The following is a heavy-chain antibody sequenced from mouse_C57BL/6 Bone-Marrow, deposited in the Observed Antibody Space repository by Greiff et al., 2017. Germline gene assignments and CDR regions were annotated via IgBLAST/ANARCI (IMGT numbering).Heavy chain of an antibody. J-gene: IGHJ4*01. CDR2: IRSKSNNYAT. D-gene: IGHD1-1*01. V-gene: IGHV10-1*01. CDR1: GFSFNTYA. CDR3: ATVVAKDAMDY. Sequence: EVKVVESGGGLVQPKGSLKLSCAASGFSFNTYAMNWVRQAPGKGLEWVARIRSKSNNYATYYADSVKDRFTISRDDSESMLYLQMNNLKTEDTAMYYCATVVAKDAMDYWGKGTSVTVSS.